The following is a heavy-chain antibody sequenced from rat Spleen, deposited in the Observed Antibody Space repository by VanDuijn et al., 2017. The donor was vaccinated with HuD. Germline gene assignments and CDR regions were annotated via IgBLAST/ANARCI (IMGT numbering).Heavy chain of an antibody. V-gene: IGHV5-29*01. CDR2: INYDGSSP. CDR1: GFTFSDYF. Sequence: EVQLVESNGGLVQPGRSLKLSCAASGFTFSDYFMAWVRQAPTKGLEWVATINYDGSSPYYRDSVKGRFTISRDNAKSTLYLQMDSLRSEDTATYYCVRHGYGGYSGPFAYWGQGTLVTVSS. D-gene: IGHD1-11*01. CDR3: VRHGYGGYSGPFAY. J-gene: IGHJ3*01.